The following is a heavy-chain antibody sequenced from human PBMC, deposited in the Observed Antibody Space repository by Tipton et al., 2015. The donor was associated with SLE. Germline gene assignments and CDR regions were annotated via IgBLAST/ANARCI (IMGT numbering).Heavy chain of an antibody. CDR1: GYTFSTYD. Sequence: QSGPEVKKPGASVKVACKASGYTFSTYDINWVRQATRQGLEWMGWLDPHSGNTGYAQKFQGRVSITMNTSLTTAYMELSSLSSDDTAVYYCARAPCGGHCHYDVWGQGTLVTVSS. CDR2: LDPHSGNT. D-gene: IGHD2-21*02. V-gene: IGHV1-8*03. J-gene: IGHJ4*02. CDR3: ARAPCGGHCHYDV.